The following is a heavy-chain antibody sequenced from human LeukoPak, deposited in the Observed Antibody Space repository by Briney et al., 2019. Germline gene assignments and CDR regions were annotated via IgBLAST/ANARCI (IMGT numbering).Heavy chain of an antibody. CDR1: GDSISSGGYS. CDR3: ARDRKLGYSSSWFDP. Sequence: PSQTLSLTCAVSGDSISSGGYSWNWIRQPPGKGLEWIGYIYYSGSTYYNPSLKSRVTMSVDTSKNQFSLKLSSVTAADTAVYYCARDRKLGYSSSWFDPWGQGTLVTVSS. V-gene: IGHV4-30-4*07. D-gene: IGHD6-13*01. J-gene: IGHJ5*02. CDR2: IYYSGST.